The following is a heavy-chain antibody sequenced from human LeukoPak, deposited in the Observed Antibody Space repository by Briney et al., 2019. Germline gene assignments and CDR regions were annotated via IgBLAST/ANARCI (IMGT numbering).Heavy chain of an antibody. Sequence: SVKVSCKASGGTFSSYGISWVRQAPGQGLEWMGGIIPIFGTANYAQKFQGRVTMTEDTSTDTAYMELSSLRSGDTAVYYCATAGFHSNCSGGSCYFMGVDYWGQGTLVTVSS. CDR2: IIPIFGTA. CDR3: ATAGFHSNCSGGSCYFMGVDY. V-gene: IGHV1-69*06. J-gene: IGHJ4*02. D-gene: IGHD2-15*01. CDR1: GGTFSSYG.